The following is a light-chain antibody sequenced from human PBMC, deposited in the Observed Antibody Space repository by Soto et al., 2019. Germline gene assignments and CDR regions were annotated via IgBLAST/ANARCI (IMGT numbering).Light chain of an antibody. CDR1: QSVRSSY. J-gene: IGKJ1*01. CDR2: GVS. V-gene: IGKV3-20*01. CDR3: QQYGTSPRT. Sequence: EIVLTQSPGTLSLSPGERATLSCRASQSVRSSYLAWYQQKLGQAPRLLIYGVSNRATGIPDRFSGSGSGTDFTLTISRRESEDFAVYYCQQYGTSPRTFGQGTKVEIK.